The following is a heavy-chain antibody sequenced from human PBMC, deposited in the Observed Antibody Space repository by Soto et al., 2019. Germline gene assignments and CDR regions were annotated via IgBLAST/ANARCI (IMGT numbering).Heavy chain of an antibody. CDR2: IIPILGIA. CDR3: ARDRADLGYCSSTSCYSGSMDV. Sequence: SVKVSFKASGGTFSSYTISWVRQAPGQGLEWMGRIIPILGIANYAQKFQGRVTITADKSTSTAYMELSSLRSEDTAVYYCARDRADLGYCSSTSCYSGSMDVWGKGTTVTVSS. V-gene: IGHV1-69*04. CDR1: GGTFSSYT. D-gene: IGHD2-2*01. J-gene: IGHJ6*03.